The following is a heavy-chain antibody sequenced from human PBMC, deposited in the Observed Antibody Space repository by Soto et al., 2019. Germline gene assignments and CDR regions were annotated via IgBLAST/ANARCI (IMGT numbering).Heavy chain of an antibody. V-gene: IGHV1-69*13. J-gene: IGHJ6*02. D-gene: IGHD2-2*01. CDR2: IIPIFGTA. CDR1: GGTFSSYA. Sequence: SVKVSCKASGGTFSSYAISWVRQAPGQGLEWMGGIIPIFGTANYAQKFQGRVTITADESTSTAYMELSSLRSEDTAVYYCARGGVVVPAAPYGMDVWGQGTTVT. CDR3: ARGGVVVPAAPYGMDV.